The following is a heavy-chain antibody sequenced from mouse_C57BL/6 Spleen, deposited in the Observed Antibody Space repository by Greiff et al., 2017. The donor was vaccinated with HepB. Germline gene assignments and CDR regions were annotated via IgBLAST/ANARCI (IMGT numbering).Heavy chain of an antibody. V-gene: IGHV1-50*01. Sequence: QVQLQQPGAELVKPGASVKLSCKASGYTFTSYWMQWVKQRPGQGLEWIGEIDPSDSYTNYNQKFKGKATLTVDTSSSTAFMQLSSLTSEDSAVYYCARSGLLRYFDVWGTGTTVTVSS. CDR3: ARSGLLRYFDV. J-gene: IGHJ1*03. CDR1: GYTFTSYW. CDR2: IDPSDSYT. D-gene: IGHD2-3*01.